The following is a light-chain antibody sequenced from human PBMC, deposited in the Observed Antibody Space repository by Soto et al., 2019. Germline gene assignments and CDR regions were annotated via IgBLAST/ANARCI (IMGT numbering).Light chain of an antibody. CDR1: PTISSW. CDR2: KAS. V-gene: IGKV1-5*03. J-gene: IGKJ1*01. Sequence: DIQMTQSPSTLSGSVGDRVTITCRASPTISSWVAWYQQKPGKAPKLLIYKASTLKSGVPSRFSGSGSGTEFTLTISSLQPDDFATYYCQHYNSYSEAFGQGTKVDIK. CDR3: QHYNSYSEA.